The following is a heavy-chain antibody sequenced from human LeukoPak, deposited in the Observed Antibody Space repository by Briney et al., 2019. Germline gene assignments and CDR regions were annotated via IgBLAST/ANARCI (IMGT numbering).Heavy chain of an antibody. Sequence: PSETLSLTCAVYGGSFSGYYWSWVRQPPGKGLEWIGEINHSGSTNYNPSLKSRVTISVDTSQNQCSLHVSSVTAADTAVYYCERCNYYDSSGMRYWGQGTLVTVSS. CDR1: GGSFSGYY. CDR2: INHSGST. J-gene: IGHJ4*02. V-gene: IGHV4-34*01. D-gene: IGHD3-22*01. CDR3: ERCNYYDSSGMRY.